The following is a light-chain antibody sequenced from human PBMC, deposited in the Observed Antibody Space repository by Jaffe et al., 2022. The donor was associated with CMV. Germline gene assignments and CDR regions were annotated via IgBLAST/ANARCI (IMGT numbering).Light chain of an antibody. CDR3: QQHGGAPIT. CDR1: QSLTSNS. CDR2: TAS. V-gene: IGKV3-20*01. Sequence: EIVLTQSPGTLSLSPGERATLSCRASQSLTSNSLAWYQQKPGQAPRLLIYTASRRATGIPDRFSGLGSGTDFTLTINRLEPEDFALYYCQQHGGAPITFGEGTRLEIK. J-gene: IGKJ5*01.